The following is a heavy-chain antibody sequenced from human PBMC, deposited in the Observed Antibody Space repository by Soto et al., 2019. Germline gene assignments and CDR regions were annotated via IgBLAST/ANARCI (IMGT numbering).Heavy chain of an antibody. Sequence: GGSLRLSCAASGFTFSSYGMHWVRQAPGKGLEWVAVISYDGSNKYYADSVKGRFTISRDNSINTLYLQMNNLGNEDTAVYYCAHPRGYGVFDAYDIWGQGTMVTVSS. CDR3: AHPRGYGVFDAYDI. V-gene: IGHV3-30*03. CDR2: ISYDGSNK. D-gene: IGHD4-17*01. CDR1: GFTFSSYG. J-gene: IGHJ3*02.